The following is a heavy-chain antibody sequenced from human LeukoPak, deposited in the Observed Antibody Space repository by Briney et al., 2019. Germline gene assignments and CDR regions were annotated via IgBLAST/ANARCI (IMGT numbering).Heavy chain of an antibody. CDR2: ISAYNGNT. V-gene: IGHV1-18*01. J-gene: IGHJ4*02. CDR1: GYTFTSYG. CDR3: AREGRRITMIVPGDY. D-gene: IGHD3-22*01. Sequence: RASVKVSCKASGYTFTSYGISWVRQAPGQGLEWMGWISAYNGNTNYAQKLQGRVTMTTDTSTSAAYMELRSLRSDDTPVYYCAREGRRITMIVPGDYWGQGTLVPVSS.